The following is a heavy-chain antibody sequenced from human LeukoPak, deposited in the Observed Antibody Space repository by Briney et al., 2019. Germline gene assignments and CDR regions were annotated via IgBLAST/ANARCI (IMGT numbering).Heavy chain of an antibody. CDR3: ARGRGSYCMDY. J-gene: IGHJ4*02. D-gene: IGHD1-26*01. Sequence: PGGSLRLSCAASGFTISYNYMSWVRQAPGKGLQWVSVIYSNTSAYYADSVKGRFTISRDNAKNSLYLQMNSLRAEDTAIYYCARGRGSYCMDYWGQGTLVTVSS. V-gene: IGHV3-66*01. CDR2: IYSNTSA. CDR1: GFTISYNY.